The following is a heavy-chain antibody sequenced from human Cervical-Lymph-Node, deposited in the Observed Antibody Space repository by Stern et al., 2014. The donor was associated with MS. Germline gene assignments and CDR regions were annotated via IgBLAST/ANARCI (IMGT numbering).Heavy chain of an antibody. Sequence: VQLGESGGGLIRPGGSVRLSCGASGFTVSRSYMGWVRQAPGKGLEWVSVIYIGGNTYYADSAKGRFTISRDNSKNTLFLQMSSLRAEDTAVYYCAGAYSSAYYYYYVMDVWGQGTTVTVSS. CDR1: GFTVSRSY. CDR3: AGAYSSAYYYYYVMDV. J-gene: IGHJ6*02. D-gene: IGHD6-19*01. CDR2: IYIGGNT. V-gene: IGHV3-53*01.